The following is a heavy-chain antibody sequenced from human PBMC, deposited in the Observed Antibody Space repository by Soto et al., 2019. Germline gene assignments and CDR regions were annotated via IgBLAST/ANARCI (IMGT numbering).Heavy chain of an antibody. CDR3: VRLHCAGANCVAVTP. J-gene: IGHJ5*02. V-gene: IGHV4-39*07. Sequence: QLQLQESGPGLVKPSETLSLTCTVSGGSISADTYYWGWIRQPPGKGLEWIGSSHYSGTSSYNPSLKSRGTTYVDTTLTQLSRRLSPVTAPAPAFYYCVRLHCAGANCVAVTPWGQGTLVIVSS. CDR1: GGSISADTYY. CDR2: SHYSGTS. D-gene: IGHD2-21*01.